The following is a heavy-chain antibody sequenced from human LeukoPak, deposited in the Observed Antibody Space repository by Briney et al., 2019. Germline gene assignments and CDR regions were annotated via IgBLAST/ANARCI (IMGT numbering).Heavy chain of an antibody. J-gene: IGHJ4*02. CDR2: ISAYNGNT. V-gene: IGHV1-18*01. CDR3: ARGGVSGWHDYGYPNDY. Sequence: ASVKVSCKASGYTFTSYGISWVRQAPGQGLEWMGWISAYNGNTNYAQKLQGRVTMTTDTSTSTAHMELRSLRSDDTAVYYCARGGVSGWHDYGYPNDYWGQGTLVTVSS. D-gene: IGHD6-19*01. CDR1: GYTFTSYG.